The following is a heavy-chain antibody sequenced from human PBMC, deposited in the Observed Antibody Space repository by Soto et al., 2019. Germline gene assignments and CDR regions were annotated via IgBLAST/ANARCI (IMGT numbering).Heavy chain of an antibody. D-gene: IGHD5-18*01. J-gene: IGHJ5*02. V-gene: IGHV1-69*13. CDR2: IIPIFGTA. CDR3: ASTERQLWPTTYNWFDP. CDR1: GGTFSSYA. Sequence: XXVKVSCRASGGTFSSYAISWVRQAPGQGLEWMGGIIPIFGTANYAQKFQGRVTITADESTSTAYMELSSLRSEDKAVYYCASTERQLWPTTYNWFDPWGQGTLVTVSS.